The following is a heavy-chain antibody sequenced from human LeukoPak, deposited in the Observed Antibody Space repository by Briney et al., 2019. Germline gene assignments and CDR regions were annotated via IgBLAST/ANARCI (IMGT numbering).Heavy chain of an antibody. V-gene: IGHV3-15*01. D-gene: IGHD2-15*01. CDR2: IKSKTDGGTI. CDR1: GFSFSNSW. Sequence: GGSLRLSCAASGFSFSNSWMSWVRQASGKGLEWVGRIKSKTDGGTIHYAAAVKGRFTISRDDSKNMVFLQMNSLNTEDTAVYYCCRGWLDYWGQGTVVAVSS. J-gene: IGHJ4*02. CDR3: CRGWLDY.